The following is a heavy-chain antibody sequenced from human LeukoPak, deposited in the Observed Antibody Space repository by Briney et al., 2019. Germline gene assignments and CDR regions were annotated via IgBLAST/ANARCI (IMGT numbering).Heavy chain of an antibody. J-gene: IGHJ5*02. CDR1: GYTFTTYY. D-gene: IGHD2-15*01. CDR2: MNPVSGAT. Sequence: ASVKVSCKTSGYTFTTYYIHWVRQAPGQGLEWMGWMNPVSGATNYAQRFQGRITMTRDSSINTAYMELSSLRYDDTADTAVYYCARGVGSSWFDPWGQGTLATVSS. V-gene: IGHV1-2*02. CDR3: ARGVGSSWFDP.